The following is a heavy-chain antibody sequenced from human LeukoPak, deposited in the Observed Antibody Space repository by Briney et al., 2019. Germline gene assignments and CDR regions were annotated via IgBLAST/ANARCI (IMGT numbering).Heavy chain of an antibody. Sequence: GGSLRLSCAASGFTFSSYSMNWVRQAPGKGLEWVSFISSSSSYIYYADSVKGRFTISRDNAKNSLYLQMNSLRAEDTAVYYCAREGYDTNSGFDYWGQGTLVTVSS. CDR3: AREGYDTNSGFDY. J-gene: IGHJ4*02. CDR2: ISSSSSYI. CDR1: GFTFSSYS. V-gene: IGHV3-21*01. D-gene: IGHD3-22*01.